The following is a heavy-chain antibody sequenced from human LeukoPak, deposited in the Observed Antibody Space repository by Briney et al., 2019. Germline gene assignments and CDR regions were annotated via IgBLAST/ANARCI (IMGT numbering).Heavy chain of an antibody. J-gene: IGHJ5*02. Sequence: GGSLRLSCAASGFTFSNYWMHWVRRAPGKGLVWVSRINSDGINTSYADSVKGRFTISGDNAKNTLNLQMNSLRAEDTAVYYCARDLGQYYDTSDNWFDPWGQGTLVTVSS. CDR1: GFTFSNYW. V-gene: IGHV3-74*01. CDR2: INSDGINT. CDR3: ARDLGQYYDTSDNWFDP. D-gene: IGHD3-22*01.